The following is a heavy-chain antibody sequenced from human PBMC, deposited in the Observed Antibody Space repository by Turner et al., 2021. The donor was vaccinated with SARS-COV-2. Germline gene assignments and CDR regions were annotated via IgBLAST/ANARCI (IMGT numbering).Heavy chain of an antibody. Sequence: EVQLVESGGALVQPGRYLRLSCAASGFTFDDYALHLVRQAPGKGLEWVSGVSWNSGTIGYADSVKGRFTISRDNAKNSLYLQMNSLRAEDTALYYCAKDIGLRYSGYDWTGAFDIWGQGTMVTVSS. V-gene: IGHV3-9*01. D-gene: IGHD5-12*01. CDR3: AKDIGLRYSGYDWTGAFDI. CDR2: VSWNSGTI. CDR1: GFTFDDYA. J-gene: IGHJ3*02.